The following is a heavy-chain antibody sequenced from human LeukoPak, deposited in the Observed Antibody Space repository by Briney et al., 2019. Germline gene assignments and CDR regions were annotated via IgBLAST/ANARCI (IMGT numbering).Heavy chain of an antibody. CDR2: ISSSSSYI. V-gene: IGHV3-21*01. CDR3: ARAGRDGYNYCIDY. D-gene: IGHD5-24*01. Sequence: GGSLRLSCVGSGFSLSNAWMNWVRQAPGKGLEWVSSISSSSSYIYYADSVKGRFTISRDNAKNSLYLQMNSLRAEDTAVYYCARAGRDGYNYCIDYWGQGTLVTVSS. J-gene: IGHJ4*02. CDR1: GFSLSNAW.